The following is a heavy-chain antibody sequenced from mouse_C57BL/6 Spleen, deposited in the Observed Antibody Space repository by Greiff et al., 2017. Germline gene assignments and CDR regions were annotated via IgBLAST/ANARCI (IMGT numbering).Heavy chain of an antibody. CDR3: AYYDYDEGRYAMDY. CDR1: GYAFSSYW. CDR2: IYPGGGDT. D-gene: IGHD2-4*01. Sequence: VQLQQSGAELVKPGASVKISCKASGYAFSSYWMNWVKQRPGKGLEWIGQIYPGGGDTNYNGKFKGKATLTADKSSSTAYMQLSSLTSEDSAVYFCAYYDYDEGRYAMDYWGQGTSVTVSS. V-gene: IGHV1-80*01. J-gene: IGHJ4*01.